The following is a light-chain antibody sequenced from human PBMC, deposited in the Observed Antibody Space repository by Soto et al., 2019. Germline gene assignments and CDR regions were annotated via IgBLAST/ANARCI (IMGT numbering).Light chain of an antibody. V-gene: IGLV2-14*01. Sequence: QSALAQPASVSGSPGQSITISCTGTSRDVGAYNFVSWYQQHPGRAPKLMIFDVRNRPSGVSNRFSGFKSGNTASLTISGLQAEDEADYYCSSYASTSTYVFGTGTKSPS. CDR3: SSYASTSTYV. CDR1: SRDVGAYNF. J-gene: IGLJ1*01. CDR2: DVR.